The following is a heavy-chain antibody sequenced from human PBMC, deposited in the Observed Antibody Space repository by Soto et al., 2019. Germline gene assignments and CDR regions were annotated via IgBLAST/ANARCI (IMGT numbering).Heavy chain of an antibody. CDR1: GFTFDDYT. D-gene: IGHD5-18*01. V-gene: IGHV3-43*01. CDR3: AKAGYSYGYLGAAFDY. J-gene: IGHJ4*02. CDR2: ISWDGGST. Sequence: EVQLVESGGVVVQPGGSLRLSCAASGFTFDDYTMHWVRQAPGKGLEWVSLISWDGGSTYYADSVKGRFTISSDNSKNSLYLQMNSLRTEDTALYYCAKAGYSYGYLGAAFDYWGQGTLVTVSS.